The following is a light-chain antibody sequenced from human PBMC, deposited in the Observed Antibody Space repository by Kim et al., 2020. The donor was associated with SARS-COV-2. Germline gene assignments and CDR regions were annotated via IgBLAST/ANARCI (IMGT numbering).Light chain of an antibody. CDR3: AAWDDRLSGSYV. V-gene: IGLV1-47*01. J-gene: IGLJ1*01. CDR1: STNIGSNY. CDR2: KSY. Sequence: QGVTISCSGTSTNIGSNYVSWYQQVPGTVPKLLIYKSYERPPGVPDRFSASRSGTSASLAISGLRSEDEADYYCAAWDDRLSGSYVFGTGTKVTVL.